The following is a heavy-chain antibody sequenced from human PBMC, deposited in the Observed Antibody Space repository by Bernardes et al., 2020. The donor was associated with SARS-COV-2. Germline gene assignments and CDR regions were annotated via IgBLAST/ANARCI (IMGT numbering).Heavy chain of an antibody. D-gene: IGHD1-1*01. CDR3: AREPQLLRTDAFDI. CDR1: GFTFSSYW. CDR2: INSDGSST. Sequence: GGSLRLSCAASGFTFSSYWMHWVRQAPGKGLVWVSRINSDGSSTSYADSVKGRFTISRDNAKNTLYLQMNSLRAEDTAVYYCAREPQLLRTDAFDIWGQGTMVTVSS. V-gene: IGHV3-74*01. J-gene: IGHJ3*02.